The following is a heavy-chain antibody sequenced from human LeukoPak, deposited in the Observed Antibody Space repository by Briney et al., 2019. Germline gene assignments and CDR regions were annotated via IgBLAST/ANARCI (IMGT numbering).Heavy chain of an antibody. D-gene: IGHD1-14*01. CDR2: IRSKANSYAT. CDR1: GFTFSGSA. V-gene: IGHV3-73*01. J-gene: IGHJ6*02. CDR3: TRFNQEPYGMDV. Sequence: GGSLRLSCAASGFTFSGSAMHWVRQASGKGLEGVGRIRSKANSYATAYGASVEGRFTISRDDSKNTAYLQMNSLKIEDTAVYYCTRFNQEPYGMDVWGQGTTVTVSS.